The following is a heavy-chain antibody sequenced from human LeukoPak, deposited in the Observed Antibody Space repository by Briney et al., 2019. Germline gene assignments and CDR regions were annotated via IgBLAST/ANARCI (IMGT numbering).Heavy chain of an antibody. CDR2: ISNDENIK. V-gene: IGHV3-30*04. D-gene: IGHD4-23*01. CDR3: ARQLPSKRDFDY. J-gene: IGHJ4*02. CDR1: GFTFTTYS. Sequence: GGSLRLSCAASGFTFTTYSMHRVRQAPGKGLEWVAFISNDENIKFYADAVKGRLTISRDNSKNTLYLQVNSLRPEDTAVYYCARQLPSKRDFDYWGQGTRVTVSS.